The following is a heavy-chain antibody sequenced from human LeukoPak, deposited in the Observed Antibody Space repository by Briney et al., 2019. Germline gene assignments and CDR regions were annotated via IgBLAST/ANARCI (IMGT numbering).Heavy chain of an antibody. V-gene: IGHV5-51*01. CDR3: ARHWGSGTRYFDY. J-gene: IGHJ4*02. D-gene: IGHD3-16*01. Sequence: GESLKISCKGSGYTFTTYWIAWVRQLPGKGLEWMGIIYPGDSDTRYSPSFQGQVTISADKSISTAYLQWSSLEASDTAMYYCARHWGSGTRYFDYWGQGTLVTVSS. CDR2: IYPGDSDT. CDR1: GYTFTTYW.